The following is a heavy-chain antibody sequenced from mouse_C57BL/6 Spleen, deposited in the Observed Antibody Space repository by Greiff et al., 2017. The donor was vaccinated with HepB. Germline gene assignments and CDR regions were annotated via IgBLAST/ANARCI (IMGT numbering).Heavy chain of an antibody. D-gene: IGHD1-1*01. CDR2: ILPGSGST. CDR3: ARSGDLAGSSHPLTY. Sequence: VKLMESGAELMKPGASVKLSCKATGYTFTGYWIEWVKQRPGHGLEWIGEILPGSGSTNYNEKFMGKATFTADTSSNTAYMQLSSLTTEDSAIYYCARSGDLAGSSHPLTYWGQGTLVTVSA. CDR1: GYTFTGYW. J-gene: IGHJ3*01. V-gene: IGHV1-9*01.